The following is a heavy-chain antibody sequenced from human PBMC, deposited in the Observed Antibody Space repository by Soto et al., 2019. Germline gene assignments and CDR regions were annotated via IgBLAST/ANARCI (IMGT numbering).Heavy chain of an antibody. CDR1: GGSISSGGYY. CDR3: ARDGYYYGSGPGNAFDI. CDR2: IYYSGST. Sequence: QVQLQESGPGLVKPSQTLSLTCTVSGGSISSGGYYWSWIRQHPGKGLEWIGYIYYSGSTYYNPSLKSRVTISVDTSKNQFSLKLSSVTAADTAVYYCARDGYYYGSGPGNAFDIWGQGTMVTVSS. V-gene: IGHV4-31*03. D-gene: IGHD3-10*01. J-gene: IGHJ3*02.